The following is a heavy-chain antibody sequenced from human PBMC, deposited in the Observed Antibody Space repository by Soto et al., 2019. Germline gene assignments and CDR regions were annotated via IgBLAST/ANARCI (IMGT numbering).Heavy chain of an antibody. CDR3: ARDVSTTVTTITQYYYYYYMDV. V-gene: IGHV3-48*01. J-gene: IGHJ6*03. CDR2: ISSSSSTI. D-gene: IGHD4-17*01. Sequence: PWGSLRLSCAASGFTFSSYIRNWVRQAPGKGLEWVSYISSSSSTIYYADSVKGRFTISRDNAKNSLYLQMNSLRAEDTAVYYCARDVSTTVTTITQYYYYYYMDVWGKGTTVTVSS. CDR1: GFTFSSYI.